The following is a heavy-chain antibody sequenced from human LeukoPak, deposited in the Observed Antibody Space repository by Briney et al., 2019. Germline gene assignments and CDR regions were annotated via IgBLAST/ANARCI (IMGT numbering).Heavy chain of an antibody. CDR1: GGSISSYY. CDR3: ARDSRIFRIINYYYYMDV. Sequence: SETLSLTCTVSGGSISSYYWSWIRQPAGKGLEWIGRIYTSGSTNYNPSLKSRVTMSVDTSKNQFPLKLSSVTAADTAVYYCARDSRIFRIINYYYYMDVWGKGTTVTVSS. V-gene: IGHV4-4*07. J-gene: IGHJ6*03. CDR2: IYTSGST. D-gene: IGHD3-3*01.